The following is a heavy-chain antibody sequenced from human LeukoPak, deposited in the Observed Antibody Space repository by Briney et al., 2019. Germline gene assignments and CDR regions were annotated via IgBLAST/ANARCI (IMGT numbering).Heavy chain of an antibody. CDR3: ARGHHYYGSGSYLDP. V-gene: IGHV1-18*01. D-gene: IGHD3-10*01. Sequence: ASVKVSCKASGYTFTSYGISWVRQAPGQGLEWMGWISAYNGNTNYAQKLQGRVTMTTDTSTSTAYMELRSLRSDDTAVYYCARGHHYYGSGSYLDPWGQGTLVTVSS. CDR1: GYTFTSYG. J-gene: IGHJ5*02. CDR2: ISAYNGNT.